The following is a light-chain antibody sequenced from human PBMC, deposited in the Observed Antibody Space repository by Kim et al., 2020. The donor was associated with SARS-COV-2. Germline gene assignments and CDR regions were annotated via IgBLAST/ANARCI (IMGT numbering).Light chain of an antibody. V-gene: IGKV1-5*03. J-gene: IGKJ1*01. CDR1: QSISSW. Sequence: STLSASVGDRVTITCRASQSISSWLAWYQQKTGKAPKLLIYKASSLESGVPSRFSGSGSGTEFTLTISSLQPDDFATYYCQRAGTFGQGTKVDIK. CDR3: QRAGT. CDR2: KAS.